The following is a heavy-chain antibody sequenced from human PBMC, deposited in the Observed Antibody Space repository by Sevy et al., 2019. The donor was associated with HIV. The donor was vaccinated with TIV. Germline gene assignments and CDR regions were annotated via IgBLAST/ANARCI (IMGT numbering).Heavy chain of an antibody. D-gene: IGHD6-6*01. Sequence: GGSLRLSCAASGFTFSSYGMHWVRQAPGKGLEWVAVISYDGCNKYYADSVKGRFTISRDNSKNTLYLQMNSLRAEDTAVYYCAKARSSSTPTDRKYYYYGMDVWGQGTTVTVSS. CDR1: GFTFSSYG. V-gene: IGHV3-30*18. CDR3: AKARSSSTPTDRKYYYYGMDV. J-gene: IGHJ6*02. CDR2: ISYDGCNK.